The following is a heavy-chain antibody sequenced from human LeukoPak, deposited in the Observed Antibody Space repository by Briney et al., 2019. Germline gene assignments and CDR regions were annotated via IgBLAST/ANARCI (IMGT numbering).Heavy chain of an antibody. D-gene: IGHD6-19*01. J-gene: IGHJ2*01. CDR2: IYSGGST. V-gene: IGHV3-53*01. CDR1: GFTVSSNY. CDR3: ARDRAVAGPDWYFDL. Sequence: GGSVRLSCAASGFTVSSNYMSWVRQAPGKGLEWVSVIYSGGSTFYADSVKGRFSISRDNSKNTLYLQMNSLRAEDTAVYYCARDRAVAGPDWYFDLWGRGTVVTVSS.